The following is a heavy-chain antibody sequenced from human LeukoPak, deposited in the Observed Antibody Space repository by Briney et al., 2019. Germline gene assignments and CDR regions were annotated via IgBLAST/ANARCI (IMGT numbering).Heavy chain of an antibody. CDR1: GFTFSRYS. CDR3: ARDGYCSGGICFGLDL. V-gene: IGHV3-21*01. CDR2: TSSSSSYI. D-gene: IGHD2-15*01. Sequence: GGSLRLSCAASGFTFSRYSMNWVRQAPGKGLEWVSSTSSSSSYIYYADSVKGRFTISRDNAKSTLYLQMNSLRDEDTAVYYCARDGYCSGGICFGLDLWGQGTLVTASS. J-gene: IGHJ5*02.